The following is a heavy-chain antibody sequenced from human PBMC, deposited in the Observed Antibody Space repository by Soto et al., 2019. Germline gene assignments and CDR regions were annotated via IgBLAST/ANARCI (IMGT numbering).Heavy chain of an antibody. Sequence: SETLSLTCAVYGGSFSGYYWSWIRQPPGKGLEWIGEINHSGSTNYNPSLKSRVTISVDTSKNQFSLKLSSVTAADTAVYYCARVPSPPPGGTGVAAAGFDYWGQGTLVTVSS. D-gene: IGHD6-13*01. CDR2: INHSGST. V-gene: IGHV4-34*01. J-gene: IGHJ4*02. CDR3: ARVPSPPPGGTGVAAAGFDY. CDR1: GGSFSGYY.